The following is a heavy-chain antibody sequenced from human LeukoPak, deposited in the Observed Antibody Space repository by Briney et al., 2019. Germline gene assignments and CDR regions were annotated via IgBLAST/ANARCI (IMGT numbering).Heavy chain of an antibody. J-gene: IGHJ4*02. CDR1: GFTFPTYP. V-gene: IGHV3-23*01. Sequence: PGGSLRLSCEASGFTFPTYPMSWVGQAPGKGLEGVSTFSGIGGRTLYADSVKGRFTISRDNSKNTLSLQMNSLRAEDTAVYYCAKVTSSYNYFDYWGQGSLVTVSS. CDR3: AKVTSSYNYFDY. CDR2: FSGIGGRT. D-gene: IGHD2-2*01.